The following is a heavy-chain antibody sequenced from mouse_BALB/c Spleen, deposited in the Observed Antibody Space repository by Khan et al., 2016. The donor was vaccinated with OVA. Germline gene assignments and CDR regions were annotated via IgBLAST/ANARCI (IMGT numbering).Heavy chain of an antibody. Sequence: VQLQQPGPGLVKPSQSLSLTCTVTGYSITSGYGWNWIRQFPGNKLEWMGYISYSGSTNYNPSLKSRISITRDTSKNQFFLQLNSVTTEDTATYYCARKARIKYWGQGTTLTVSS. J-gene: IGHJ2*01. CDR3: ARKARIKY. V-gene: IGHV3-2*02. D-gene: IGHD3-2*02. CDR1: GYSITSGYG. CDR2: ISYSGST.